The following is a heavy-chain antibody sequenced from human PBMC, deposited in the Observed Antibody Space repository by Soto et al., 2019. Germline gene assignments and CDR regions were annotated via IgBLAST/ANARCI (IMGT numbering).Heavy chain of an antibody. CDR1: GGSISSGTYY. J-gene: IGHJ4*02. V-gene: IGHV4-31*03. D-gene: IGHD2-15*01. Sequence: ASETLSLTCTVSGGSISSGTYYWTWVRQRPGEGLEWIGFISHGGRTYYNPSLKSRAAISVDTSENQFSLRLSSVTAADTAVYFCARDSDYCTGGSCYGNFDFWGQGTLVTVSS. CDR3: ARDSDYCTGGSCYGNFDF. CDR2: ISHGGRT.